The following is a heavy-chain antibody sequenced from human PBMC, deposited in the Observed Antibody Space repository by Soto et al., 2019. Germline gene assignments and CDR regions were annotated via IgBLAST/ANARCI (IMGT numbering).Heavy chain of an antibody. CDR1: GYTFTSYG. J-gene: IGHJ6*03. V-gene: IGHV1-18*01. CDR2: ISAYNGNT. CDR3: ARRDGITMVRGVIIPRNYYYMDV. Sequence: GASVKVSCKASGYTFTSYGISWVRQAPGQGLEWMGWISAYNGNTNYAQKLQGRVTMTTDTSTSTAYMELRSLRSDDTAVYYCARRDGITMVRGVIIPRNYYYMDVWGKGTTVTVSS. D-gene: IGHD3-10*01.